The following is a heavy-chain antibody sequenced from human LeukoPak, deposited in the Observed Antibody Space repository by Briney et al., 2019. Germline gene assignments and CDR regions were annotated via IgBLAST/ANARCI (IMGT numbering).Heavy chain of an antibody. Sequence: GGSLRLSCAASGFTFSSYAMSWVRQAPGKGLEWVSAISGSGGSTYYADSVKGRFTISRDNSKNTLYLQMNSLRAEDTAVYYCANVRACSGSYYFCSLDYWGQGTLVTVSS. V-gene: IGHV3-23*01. CDR2: ISGSGGST. D-gene: IGHD1-26*01. CDR3: ANVRACSGSYYFCSLDY. CDR1: GFTFSSYA. J-gene: IGHJ4*02.